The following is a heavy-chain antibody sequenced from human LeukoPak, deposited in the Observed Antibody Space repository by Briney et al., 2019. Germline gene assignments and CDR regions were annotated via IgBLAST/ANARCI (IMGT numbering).Heavy chain of an antibody. Sequence: ASVKVSCKASVGTFSSYAISWVRQAPGQGLEWMGRIIAYNGNTNYAQKLQGRVTIITDESTSTAHMELSSLRSEDTAVYYCAVDYGGNSGVFDIWGQGTMVTVSS. V-gene: IGHV1-69*05. D-gene: IGHD4-23*01. J-gene: IGHJ3*02. CDR2: IIAYNGNT. CDR1: VGTFSSYA. CDR3: AVDYGGNSGVFDI.